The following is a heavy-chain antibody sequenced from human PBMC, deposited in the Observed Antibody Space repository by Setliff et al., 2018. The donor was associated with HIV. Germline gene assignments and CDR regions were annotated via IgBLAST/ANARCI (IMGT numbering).Heavy chain of an antibody. Sequence: PSETLSLTCTVSGGSNSSGSYYWSWIRQPAGKGLEWIGRIYTSWSTNYNPSLKSRVTISVDTSKNQFYLMLRSVTAADTAVYYCARSARVGYYDSSGYSWGQGTLVTVSS. J-gene: IGHJ4*02. CDR3: ARSARVGYYDSSGYS. V-gene: IGHV4-61*02. D-gene: IGHD3-22*01. CDR2: IYTSWST. CDR1: GGSNSSGSYY.